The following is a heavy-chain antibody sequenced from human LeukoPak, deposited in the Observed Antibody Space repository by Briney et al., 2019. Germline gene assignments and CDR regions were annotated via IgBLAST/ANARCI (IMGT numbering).Heavy chain of an antibody. CDR3: AKTMVRGVMIYAFDM. CDR1: GFTLSSYG. V-gene: IGHV3-23*01. CDR2: ISGSGGST. D-gene: IGHD3-10*01. Sequence: LPGESLRLSCAASGFTLSSYGMSWVRQAPGKGLEWVSAISGSGGSTYYADSVKGRFTISRDNSKNTLYLQMNSLRAEDTAVYYCAKTMVRGVMIYAFDMWGQGTMLTVSS. J-gene: IGHJ3*02.